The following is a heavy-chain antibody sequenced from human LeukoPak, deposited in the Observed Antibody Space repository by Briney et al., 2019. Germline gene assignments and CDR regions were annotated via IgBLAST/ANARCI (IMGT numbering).Heavy chain of an antibody. Sequence: GGSLRLSCAASGFTFSSYSMNWVRQTPGEGLEWVSSISSSSSYIYYADSVKGRFTISRDNAKNSLYLQMNSLRAEDTAVYYCARWESVAGTYYWGQGTLVTVSS. CDR2: ISSSSSYI. J-gene: IGHJ4*02. CDR1: GFTFSSYS. D-gene: IGHD6-19*01. CDR3: ARWESVAGTYY. V-gene: IGHV3-21*01.